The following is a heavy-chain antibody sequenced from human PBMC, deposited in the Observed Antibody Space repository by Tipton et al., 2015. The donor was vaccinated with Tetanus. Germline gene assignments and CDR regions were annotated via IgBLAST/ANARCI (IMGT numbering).Heavy chain of an antibody. J-gene: IGHJ6*02. CDR1: GFTFSSYS. Sequence: SLRLSCAASGFTFSSYSMNWVRQAPGKGLEWVSYISSSSTIYYADSVKGRFTISRDNAKNSLYLQMNSLRAEDTAVYYCARSGRQWPNYYYGMDVWGQGTTVTASS. V-gene: IGHV3-48*01. D-gene: IGHD6-19*01. CDR2: ISSSSTI. CDR3: ARSGRQWPNYYYGMDV.